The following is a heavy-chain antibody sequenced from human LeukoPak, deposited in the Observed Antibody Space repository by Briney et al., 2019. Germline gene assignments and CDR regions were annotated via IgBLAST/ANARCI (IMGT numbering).Heavy chain of an antibody. CDR2: IYHGGRT. V-gene: IGHV4-38-2*02. CDR1: GYSISSGYY. CDR3: ARHNGAAGRYYYYYMDV. Sequence: SETLSLTCTVSGYSISSGYYWGWIRQTPGKGLEWIGYIYHGGRTDYNPSLKSRVTISVDTSKNQFSLKLSSVTAADTAVYYCARHNGAAGRYYYYYMDVWGKGTTVTISS. D-gene: IGHD6-13*01. J-gene: IGHJ6*03.